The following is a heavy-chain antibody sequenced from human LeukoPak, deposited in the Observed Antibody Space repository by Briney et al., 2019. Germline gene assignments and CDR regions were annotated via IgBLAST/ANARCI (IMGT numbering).Heavy chain of an antibody. Sequence: PGGSLRLSCAASGFTFSSYAMHWVRQAPGKGLEWVAVISYDGSNKYYADSVKGRFTISRDNAKNTLYLQMNTLRAEDTAVYYCANIAKGLAPVESDYWGQGTLVTVSS. CDR3: ANIAKGLAPVESDY. D-gene: IGHD6-13*01. CDR2: ISYDGSNK. CDR1: GFTFSSYA. V-gene: IGHV3-30-3*01. J-gene: IGHJ4*02.